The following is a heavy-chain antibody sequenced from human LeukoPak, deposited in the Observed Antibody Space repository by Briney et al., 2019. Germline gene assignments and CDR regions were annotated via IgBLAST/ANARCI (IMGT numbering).Heavy chain of an antibody. J-gene: IGHJ4*02. D-gene: IGHD3-16*02. CDR1: GFPFTTYA. Sequence: GGSLRLSCVASGFPFTTYAMAWVRQAPGKRLEWVSHISGSGGSTHYAGSVKGRFTVSRDNSKNTLYLQMNSLRADDTAVYYCARFGDDYVWGSYRPIDYWGQGTLVTVSS. CDR3: ARFGDDYVWGSYRPIDY. CDR2: ISGSGGST. V-gene: IGHV3-23*01.